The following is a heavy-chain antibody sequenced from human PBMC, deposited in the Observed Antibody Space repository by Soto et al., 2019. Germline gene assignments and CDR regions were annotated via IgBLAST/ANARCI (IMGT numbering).Heavy chain of an antibody. CDR1: GGSINSGGYS. J-gene: IGHJ5*02. CDR3: ARGSAPYYYGSGSYYLT. V-gene: IGHV4-30-2*01. CDR2: IYHSVST. D-gene: IGHD3-10*01. Sequence: SETLSLTCDVSGGSINSGGYSWSWIRQPPGQGLEWIAYIYHSVSTYYNPSLKSRVTISVDTSKNQFSLKLTSVTAADTAVYYCARGSAPYYYGSGSYYLTWGQETRVTVSS.